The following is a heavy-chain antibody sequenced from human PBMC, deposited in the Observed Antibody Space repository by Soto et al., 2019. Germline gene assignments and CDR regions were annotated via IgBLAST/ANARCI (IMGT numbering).Heavy chain of an antibody. CDR1: GFSLSTSGVG. CDR3: ANRRGSGSYYHP. V-gene: IGHV2-5*02. Sequence: QITLKESGPTLVKPTQTLTLTCTFSGFSLSTSGVGVGWIRQPPGKALEWLALIYWDDDKRYSPSLKSRLTLPKETSKNQGVLTKTKLGPLGNGPYYFANRRGSGSYYHPWGPGTLVTVSS. CDR2: IYWDDDK. J-gene: IGHJ5*02. D-gene: IGHD3-10*01.